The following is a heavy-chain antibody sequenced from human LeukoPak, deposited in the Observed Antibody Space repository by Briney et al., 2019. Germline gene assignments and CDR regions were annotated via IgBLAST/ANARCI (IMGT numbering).Heavy chain of an antibody. V-gene: IGHV4-31*03. CDR3: ARDPLPEDGNNAFDI. Sequence: PSQTLSLTYTVSGGSISSGGYYCSWIGQHPGKGLEWIGYIYYSGSTYYNPSLKSRVTISVDTSKNQFSLKLSSVTAADTAVYYCARDPLPEDGNNAFDIWGQGTMVTVSS. CDR2: IYYSGST. J-gene: IGHJ3*02. D-gene: IGHD5-24*01. CDR1: GGSISSGGYY.